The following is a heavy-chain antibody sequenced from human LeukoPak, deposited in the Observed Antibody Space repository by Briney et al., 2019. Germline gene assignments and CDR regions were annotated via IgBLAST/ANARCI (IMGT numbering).Heavy chain of an antibody. CDR1: GGSISSSSYY. CDR3: ARLLYGSGSYSNIFDS. Sequence: SETLSLTCTVSGGSISSSSYYWGWIRQPPGKGLEWIGNVYYSGSTYYNPSLKSRVTISVDTSKNQFSLKLSSVTAADTAVYYCARLLYGSGSYSNIFDSWGQGTLVTVSS. D-gene: IGHD3-10*01. CDR2: VYYSGST. J-gene: IGHJ4*02. V-gene: IGHV4-39*01.